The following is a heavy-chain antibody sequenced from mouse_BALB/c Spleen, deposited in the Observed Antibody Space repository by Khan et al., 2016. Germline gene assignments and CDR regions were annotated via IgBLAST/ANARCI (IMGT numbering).Heavy chain of an antibody. CDR1: GFSITGFA. V-gene: IGHV2-6-7*01. CDR3: ASYYGYDGGFAY. CDR2: IWGDGST. J-gene: IGHJ3*01. D-gene: IGHD2-2*01. Sequence: QVQLKESGPGLVAPSQSLSITCTVSGFSITGFAVNWVRQPPGKGLEWLGVIWGDGSTDYDSALKSRLSTSKADSKSQVFLKMNSLQTDDTARYYCASYYGYDGGFAYWGQGTLVTGSA.